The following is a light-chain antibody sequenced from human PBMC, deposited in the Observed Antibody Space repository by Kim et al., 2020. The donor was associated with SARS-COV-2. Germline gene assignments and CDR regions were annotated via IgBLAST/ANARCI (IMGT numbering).Light chain of an antibody. J-gene: IGLJ2*01. CDR1: NSENKD. CDR2: RDK. Sequence: VAQGQTATIPCGGNNSENKDVHWYHQRPGQARVLVMYRDKKRPSGIPERLSGSNSGDTATLTISRVEAGDEGEYYCQVWDSRAVVFGGGTQLTVL. CDR3: QVWDSRAVV. V-gene: IGLV3-9*01.